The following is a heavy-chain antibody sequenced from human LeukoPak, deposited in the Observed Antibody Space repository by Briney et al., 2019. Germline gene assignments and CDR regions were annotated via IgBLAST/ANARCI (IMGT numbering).Heavy chain of an antibody. CDR3: ARAVAGSPIPNDY. Sequence: SETLSLTCTVSGGSISSYYWSWIRQPPGKGLEWIGYIYYSGSTNYNPSLKSRVTISVDTSKNQFSLKLSSVTAADTAVYYCARAVAGSPIPNDYWGQGTLVTVSS. J-gene: IGHJ4*02. CDR1: GGSISSYY. V-gene: IGHV4-59*01. D-gene: IGHD6-19*01. CDR2: IYYSGST.